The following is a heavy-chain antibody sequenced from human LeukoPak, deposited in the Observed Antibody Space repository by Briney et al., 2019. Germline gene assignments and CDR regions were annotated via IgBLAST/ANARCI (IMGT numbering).Heavy chain of an antibody. J-gene: IGHJ5*02. Sequence: SETLSLTCTVSGGSISSYYWSWIRQPPGKGLEWIGYIYYSGSTNYNPSLKSRVTISVDTSKNQLSLKLSSVTAADTAVYYCAKTGDYYGSGSYRNWFDPWGQGTLVTVSS. CDR2: IYYSGST. CDR1: GGSISSYY. D-gene: IGHD3-10*01. V-gene: IGHV4-59*08. CDR3: AKTGDYYGSGSYRNWFDP.